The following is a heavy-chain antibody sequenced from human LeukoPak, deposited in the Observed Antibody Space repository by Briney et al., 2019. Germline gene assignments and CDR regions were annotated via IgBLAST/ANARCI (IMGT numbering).Heavy chain of an antibody. Sequence: SETLSLTCAVYGGSFSGYYWSWIRQPPRKGLEWIGEINHSGSTNYNPSPKSRVTIPVDTPKNQYSLKLSSVTAADTAVYYCARGASIFYSWGEGSLVTVSS. J-gene: IGHJ4*02. CDR2: INHSGST. D-gene: IGHD2-2*02. CDR1: GGSFSGYY. V-gene: IGHV4-34*01. CDR3: ARGASIFYS.